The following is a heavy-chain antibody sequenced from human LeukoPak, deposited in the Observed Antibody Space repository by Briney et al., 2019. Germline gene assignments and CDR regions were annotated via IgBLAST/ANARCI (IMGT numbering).Heavy chain of an antibody. CDR2: IWYDGSNK. CDR1: GFTFSSCG. CDR3: AKDKGREGDY. V-gene: IGHV3-33*06. Sequence: PGRSLRLSCAASGFTFSSCGMHWVRQAPGKGLEWVAVIWYDGSNKYYADSVKGRFSISRDNSKNTLYLQMNSLRAEDTAVYYCAKDKGREGDYWGQGNLVTVSS. J-gene: IGHJ4*02.